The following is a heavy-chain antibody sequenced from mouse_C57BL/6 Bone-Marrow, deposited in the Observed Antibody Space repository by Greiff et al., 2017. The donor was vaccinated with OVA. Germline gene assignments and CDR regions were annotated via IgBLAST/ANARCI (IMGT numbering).Heavy chain of an antibody. V-gene: IGHV1-50*01. CDR1: GYTFTNYY. CDR3: ARSGYYRNLFDY. Sequence: QVQLQQPGAEFVKPGASVKLSCKASGYTFTNYYIQWIKQRPGQGLEWIGEIDPSDSYTNYNQKFKGKATLTADKSSSTAYMQLSSLTSEDSAVYFCARSGYYRNLFDYWGQGTTLTVSS. CDR2: IDPSDSYT. J-gene: IGHJ2*01. D-gene: IGHD2-5*01.